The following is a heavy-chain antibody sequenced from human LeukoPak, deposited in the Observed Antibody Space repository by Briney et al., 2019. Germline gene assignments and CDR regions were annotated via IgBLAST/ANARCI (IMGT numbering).Heavy chain of an antibody. J-gene: IGHJ4*02. CDR3: ARRDYYDSSGYSPLFDY. CDR1: GFIYSSYA. V-gene: IGHV3-23*01. CDR2: MSGNGGTT. Sequence: GGSLRLSCAASGFIYSSYAMSWVRQAPGQGLEWVSGMSGNGGTTYYADSVKGRFTISRDNSKNTLDLQMNNLRVEDTAVYYCARRDYYDSSGYSPLFDYWGQGTLVTVSS. D-gene: IGHD3-22*01.